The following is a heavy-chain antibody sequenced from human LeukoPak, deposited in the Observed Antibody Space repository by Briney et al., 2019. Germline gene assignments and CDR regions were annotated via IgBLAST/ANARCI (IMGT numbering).Heavy chain of an antibody. CDR2: ISSRGGNT. J-gene: IGHJ4*02. CDR1: GFLFSDYA. D-gene: IGHD3-3*01. CDR3: AKDTRLYYDVPVGY. Sequence: GGSLRLSCAAYGFLFSDYAMRWVRQAPGKGLEWVLSISSRGGNTFYADSVKGWLTISRDLIKKTVYLEMQAVRTADPAVYYCAKDTRLYYDVPVGYWGQGTLVTVSP. V-gene: IGHV3-23*01.